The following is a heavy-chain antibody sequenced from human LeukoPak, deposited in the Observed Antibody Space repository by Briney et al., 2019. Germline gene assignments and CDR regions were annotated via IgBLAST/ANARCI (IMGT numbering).Heavy chain of an antibody. CDR2: IPYDGDNK. J-gene: IGHJ4*02. CDR1: GFTFSSYA. Sequence: GGSLRLSCAASGFTFSSYAMHWVRQAPAKGRQWVAVIPYDGDNKNYAGSAKGRLTISRDSSKNTLYLQMNSLRTEDTAVYYCAREPGNYAYFDYWGQGTLVTVSS. V-gene: IGHV3-30-3*01. D-gene: IGHD1-7*01. CDR3: AREPGNYAYFDY.